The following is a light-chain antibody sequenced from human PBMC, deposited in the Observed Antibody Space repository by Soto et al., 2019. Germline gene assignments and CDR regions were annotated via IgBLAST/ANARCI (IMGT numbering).Light chain of an antibody. J-gene: IGKJ1*01. CDR2: KPS. CDR1: QTISSW. V-gene: IGKV1-5*03. Sequence: DIQMTQSPSTLSGSVGDRVTITCRASQTISSWLAWYQQKPGKAPKLLIYKPSTLKSGVPSRFSGSGSGTEFTLTISSLQPDDLATYYCQHYNSYSEAFGQGTKVELK. CDR3: QHYNSYSEA.